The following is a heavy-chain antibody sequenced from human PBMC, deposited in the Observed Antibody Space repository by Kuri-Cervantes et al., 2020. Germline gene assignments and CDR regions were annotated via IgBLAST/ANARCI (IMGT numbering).Heavy chain of an antibody. Sequence: GESLKISCEGSEDSFTKWIGWVRQMPGQGLEWMGIIYPGDSDTRYNPSLQGQVTISVDKSITTAYLQWSSLEASDTAMYYCVAGRYCNSDLCFPSFDYWGQGTLVTVSS. CDR1: EDSFTKW. V-gene: IGHV5-51*01. CDR3: VAGRYCNSDLCFPSFDY. CDR2: IYPGDSDT. D-gene: IGHD2/OR15-2a*01. J-gene: IGHJ4*02.